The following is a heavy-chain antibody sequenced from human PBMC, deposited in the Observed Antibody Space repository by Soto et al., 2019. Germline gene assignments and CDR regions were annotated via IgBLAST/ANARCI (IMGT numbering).Heavy chain of an antibody. V-gene: IGHV3-30-3*01. Sequence: GGSLRLSCAASGLTFSSSAMHGVRQAPGKGLDWVAVISYDGNTKYYEDSVRGRFSISRDNSNDTLYLQMNSLRAEDTAVYYCARDRLRFLEWLFPPGGMDVWGQGTTVTVSS. CDR2: ISYDGNTK. CDR1: GLTFSSSA. CDR3: ARDRLRFLEWLFPPGGMDV. D-gene: IGHD3-3*01. J-gene: IGHJ6*02.